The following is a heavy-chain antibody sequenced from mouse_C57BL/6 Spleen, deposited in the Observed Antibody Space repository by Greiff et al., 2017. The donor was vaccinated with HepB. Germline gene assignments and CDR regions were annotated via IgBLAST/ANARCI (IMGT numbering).Heavy chain of an antibody. Sequence: EVKLVESGGGLVQSGRSLRLSCATSGFTFSDFYMEWVRQAPGKGLEWIAASRNKANDYTTEYSASVKGRFIVSRDTSQSILYLQMNALRAEDTAIYYCARDDYYDAMDYWGQGTSVTVSS. CDR3: ARDDYYDAMDY. V-gene: IGHV7-1*01. CDR2: SRNKANDYTT. D-gene: IGHD1-1*01. CDR1: GFTFSDFY. J-gene: IGHJ4*01.